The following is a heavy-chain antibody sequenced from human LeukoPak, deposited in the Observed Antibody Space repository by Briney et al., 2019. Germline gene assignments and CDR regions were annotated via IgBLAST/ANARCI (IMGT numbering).Heavy chain of an antibody. J-gene: IGHJ3*02. Sequence: SETLSLTCTLSGGSISSYYWSWIRQPAGKGLEWIGRIYTSGSTNYNPSLQSRVTMSVDTSKNQFSLKLRSVPAADTAVYYCARDGPLSTIAFDIWGQGTMVTVSS. CDR1: GGSISSYY. V-gene: IGHV4-4*07. D-gene: IGHD5/OR15-5a*01. CDR2: IYTSGST. CDR3: ARDGPLSTIAFDI.